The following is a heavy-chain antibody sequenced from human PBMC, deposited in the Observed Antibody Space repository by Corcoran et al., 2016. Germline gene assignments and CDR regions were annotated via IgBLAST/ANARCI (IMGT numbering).Heavy chain of an antibody. D-gene: IGHD1-26*01. CDR3: ARARRWEQPRVDY. CDR2: ISASNGDT. Sequence: QLVQSGAEVKKPGASVKISCKASGYTFTTYGISWVRQAPGQGLEWMGWISASNGDTSYAQKLQGRVTMTIDTSTTTAYMELRSLRSDDTAGYYWARARRWEQPRVDYWGQGTLVTVSS. V-gene: IGHV1-18*01. CDR1: GYTFTTYG. J-gene: IGHJ4*01.